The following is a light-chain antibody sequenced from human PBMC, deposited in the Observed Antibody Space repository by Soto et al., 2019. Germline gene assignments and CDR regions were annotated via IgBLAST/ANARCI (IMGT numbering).Light chain of an antibody. V-gene: IGLV2-23*02. J-gene: IGLJ3*02. CDR2: EVS. CDR1: NRDIGLFSL. CDR3: CSYAGSRTWV. Sequence: QSAPIQPASVSGSPGQSITISCTGTNRDIGLFSLVSWYQQYPDKAPKLILYEVSKWPSGIPHRFSGSKSGNTASLTISGLQAEDEADYYCCSYAGSRTWVFGGGTKLTVL.